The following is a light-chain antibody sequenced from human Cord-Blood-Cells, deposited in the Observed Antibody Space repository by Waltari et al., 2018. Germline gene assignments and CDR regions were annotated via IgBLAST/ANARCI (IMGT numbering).Light chain of an antibody. Sequence: QSALTQPPSLSGSPGPSVTISCTATSSDVGRYNSVSWYQQPPGTTPNLMIYEVSNRPAGVPDRFSGAKSGNTASLTISGLQAEDEADYYCSSYTSSSIYVFGTGTKVTVL. CDR1: SSDVGRYNS. CDR3: SSYTSSSIYV. V-gene: IGLV2-18*02. J-gene: IGLJ1*01. CDR2: EVS.